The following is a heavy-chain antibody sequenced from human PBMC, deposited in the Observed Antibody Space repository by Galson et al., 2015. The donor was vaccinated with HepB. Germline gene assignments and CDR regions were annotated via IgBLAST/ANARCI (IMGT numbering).Heavy chain of an antibody. Sequence: SVKVSCKASGYTFTSYGISWVRQAPGQGLEWMGWISAYNGNTNYAQKLQGRVTMTTDTSTSTAYMELRSLRSDDTAVYYCARGSTTGTYYYYGMDVWGQGTKVTVSS. CDR3: ARGSTTGTYYYYGMDV. J-gene: IGHJ6*02. CDR2: ISAYNGNT. CDR1: GYTFTSYG. V-gene: IGHV1-18*01. D-gene: IGHD1-1*01.